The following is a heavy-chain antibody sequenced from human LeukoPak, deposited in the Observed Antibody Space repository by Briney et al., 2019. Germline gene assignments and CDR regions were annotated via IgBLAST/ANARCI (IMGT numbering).Heavy chain of an antibody. Sequence: PGGSLRLSCAASGLNFNDNDMDWVRQAPGKGLEWVAVIWDDGSNKYYAESVNGRFTTSRDISKNMLYLQMNSLRVEDTAVYYCAKERGGQDWDFDLWGRGTLVTVSS. J-gene: IGHJ2*01. CDR3: AKERGGQDWDFDL. CDR2: IWDDGSNK. D-gene: IGHD3-10*01. V-gene: IGHV3-33*06. CDR1: GLNFNDND.